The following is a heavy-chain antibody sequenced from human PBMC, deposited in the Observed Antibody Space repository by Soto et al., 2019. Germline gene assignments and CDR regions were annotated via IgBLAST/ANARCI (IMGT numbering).Heavy chain of an antibody. CDR1: GFTFSDYY. D-gene: IGHD5-12*01. Sequence: GGPLRLSCAASGFTFSDYYMTWIRQAPGKGLEWVSYISNSGTAIYYADSVRGRFTISRDNAKNSLSLQMDSLRAEDTAVYYCARCSNSGYDPDIWGQGTMVTVSS. V-gene: IGHV3-11*01. CDR3: ARCSNSGYDPDI. CDR2: ISNSGTAI. J-gene: IGHJ3*02.